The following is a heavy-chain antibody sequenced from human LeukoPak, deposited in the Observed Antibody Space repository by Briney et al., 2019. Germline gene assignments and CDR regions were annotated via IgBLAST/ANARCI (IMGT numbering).Heavy chain of an antibody. CDR3: VRGIGDYYDSGASDC. V-gene: IGHV3-13*04. CDR1: GITLSGYD. J-gene: IGHJ4*02. Sequence: GGSLRLSCAASGITLSGYDMHWVRESTGRGLEWVSGIGSVGDTYYAGSVKGRFIISREDAKKSLYLQMNSLRAGDTAVYYCVRGIGDYYDSGASDCWGQGTRVTVAP. D-gene: IGHD3-10*01. CDR2: IGSVGDT.